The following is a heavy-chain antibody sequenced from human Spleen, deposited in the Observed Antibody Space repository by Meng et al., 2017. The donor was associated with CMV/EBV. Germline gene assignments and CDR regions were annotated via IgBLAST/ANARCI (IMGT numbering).Heavy chain of an antibody. CDR2: VYHSGTT. D-gene: IGHD6-13*01. J-gene: IGHJ4*02. CDR3: ARFYSSTWVLDY. V-gene: IGHV4-4*02. CDR1: GDSVSSSNW. Sequence: CAVSGDSVSSSNWSSWVRQPPGKGLEWIGEVYHSGTTNYNPSLKSRVTISVDKSKNQFSLKLTSVTAADTAVYYCARFYSSTWVLDYWGQGTLVTVSS.